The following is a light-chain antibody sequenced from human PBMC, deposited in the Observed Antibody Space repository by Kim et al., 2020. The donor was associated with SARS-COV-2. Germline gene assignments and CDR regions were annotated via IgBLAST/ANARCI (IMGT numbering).Light chain of an antibody. CDR3: QAWASSTVV. CDR2: QDS. V-gene: IGLV3-1*01. Sequence: SYELTQPPSVSVSPGQTASITCSGGKLGDKYACWYQQKPGPCPVLVLYQDSKRPSGIPERFSGSNSGTTATLTLSGTQPMDEADYYCQAWASSTVVFGGG. CDR1: KLGDKY. J-gene: IGLJ2*01.